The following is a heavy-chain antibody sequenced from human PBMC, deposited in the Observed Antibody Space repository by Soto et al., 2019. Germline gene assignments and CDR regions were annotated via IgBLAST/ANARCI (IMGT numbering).Heavy chain of an antibody. Sequence: LTLTCTVSGGSISFYHWSWIRQPPGKGLEWIGYIYYSGSTNYNPSLKSRVTISADTSKNQFSLRLTSVTAADTAVYYCARDWLGCSGDSCHPGSPGYYYYGMDVWGQGTTVTVSS. CDR3: ARDWLGCSGDSCHPGSPGYYYYGMDV. CDR2: IYYSGST. J-gene: IGHJ6*02. D-gene: IGHD2-15*01. V-gene: IGHV4-59*12. CDR1: GGSISFYH.